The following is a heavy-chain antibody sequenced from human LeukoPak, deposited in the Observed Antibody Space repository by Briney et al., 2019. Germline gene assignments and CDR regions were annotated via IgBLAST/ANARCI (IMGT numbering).Heavy chain of an antibody. V-gene: IGHV1-46*01. J-gene: IGHJ4*02. Sequence: ASVKVSCKASGYTFTSYYMHWARQAPGQGLEWMGIINPSGGSTSYAQKFQGRVTMTRDTSTSTVYMELSSLRSEDTAVYYCARALNPPFWSGYLPRGYFDYWGQGTLVTVSS. CDR2: INPSGGST. D-gene: IGHD3-3*01. CDR3: ARALNPPFWSGYLPRGYFDY. CDR1: GYTFTSYY.